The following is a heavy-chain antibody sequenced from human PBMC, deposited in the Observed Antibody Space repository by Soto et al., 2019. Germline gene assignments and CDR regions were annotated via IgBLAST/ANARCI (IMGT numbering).Heavy chain of an antibody. CDR3: ARGIQHRYGMDV. Sequence: EVQLVESGGGLVQPGGSLRLSCAAAGFTFSNYWMHWVRQAPGKGLVWVSRINSDGSSTFYADSVRGRFTISRDNAKNTVFLQMNSLRGEDTAVYYCARGIQHRYGMDVWGQGTTVTVFS. CDR2: INSDGSST. D-gene: IGHD5-18*01. J-gene: IGHJ6*02. CDR1: GFTFSNYW. V-gene: IGHV3-74*01.